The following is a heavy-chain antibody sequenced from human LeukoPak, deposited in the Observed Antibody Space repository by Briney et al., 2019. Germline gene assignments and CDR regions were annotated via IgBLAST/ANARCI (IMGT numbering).Heavy chain of an antibody. J-gene: IGHJ4*02. CDR3: VTGFTTMAVDYFDY. Sequence: ASVKASCTVSGKTLSDLSIHWLRQPPGKGLEWLGGSDPEDGERIYAQMFQGRVTMTEDTSIDTAYMELSSLRSEDTAVYYCVTGFTTMAVDYFDYWGQGTLVTVSP. D-gene: IGHD5-18*01. V-gene: IGHV1-24*01. CDR2: SDPEDGER. CDR1: GKTLSDLS.